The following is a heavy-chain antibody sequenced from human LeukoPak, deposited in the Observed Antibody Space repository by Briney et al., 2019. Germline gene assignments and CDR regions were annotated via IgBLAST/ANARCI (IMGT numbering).Heavy chain of an antibody. V-gene: IGHV1-69*13. Sequence: SVKVSCKASGGTFSSYAISWVRQAPGQGLEWMGGIIPIFGTANYAQKFQGRVTITADESTSTAYMELSSLRSEDTAVYYCARDTDFDSSGYIQHWGQGTLVTVSS. CDR2: IIPIFGTA. J-gene: IGHJ1*01. CDR3: ARDTDFDSSGYIQH. CDR1: GGTFSSYA. D-gene: IGHD3-22*01.